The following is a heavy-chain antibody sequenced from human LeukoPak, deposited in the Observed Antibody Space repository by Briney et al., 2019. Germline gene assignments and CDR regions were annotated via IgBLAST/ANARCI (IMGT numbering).Heavy chain of an antibody. Sequence: SETLSLTCAVYGGSFSGYYWSWIRQPPGKGLDWIGEINHSGSTNYNPSLKSRVTISVDTSKNQFSLKLSSVTAADTAVYYCARVKRVDRHYYYYYGMDVWGQGTTVTVSS. CDR1: GGSFSGYY. D-gene: IGHD2-15*01. J-gene: IGHJ6*02. V-gene: IGHV4-34*01. CDR3: ARVKRVDRHYYYYYGMDV. CDR2: INHSGST.